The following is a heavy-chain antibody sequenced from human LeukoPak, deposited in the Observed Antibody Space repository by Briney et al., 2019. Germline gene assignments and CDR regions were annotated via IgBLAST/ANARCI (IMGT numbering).Heavy chain of an antibody. CDR3: ASRRGYSYGSENVKYYYYYYMDV. CDR1: GGSFRGYY. CDR2: INRSGST. D-gene: IGHD5-18*01. V-gene: IGHV4-34*01. J-gene: IGHJ6*03. Sequence: SETLSLTCNVYGGSFRGYYWSWIRQPPGKGLEWIGEINRSGSTNYNPSLKSRVTISVDTSKNQFSLKLRSVTAADTAVYYCASRRGYSYGSENVKYYYYYYMDVWGKGTTVTISS.